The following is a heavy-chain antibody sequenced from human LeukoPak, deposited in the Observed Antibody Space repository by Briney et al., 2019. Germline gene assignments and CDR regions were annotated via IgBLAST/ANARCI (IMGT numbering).Heavy chain of an antibody. CDR3: AKGPAARNYYFDY. CDR2: ISGSGGST. CDR1: GFTFSSYA. V-gene: IGHV3-23*01. D-gene: IGHD2-2*01. Sequence: GGSLRLSCAASGFTFSSYAMSWVRQAPGQGLEWVSAISGSGGSTYYADSVKGRFTISRDNSKNTLYLQMNSLRAEDTAVYYCAKGPAARNYYFDYWGQGTLVTVSS. J-gene: IGHJ4*02.